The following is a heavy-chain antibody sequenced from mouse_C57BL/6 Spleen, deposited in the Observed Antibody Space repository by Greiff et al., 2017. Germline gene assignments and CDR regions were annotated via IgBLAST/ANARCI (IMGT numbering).Heavy chain of an antibody. Sequence: QVQLQQPGAELVKPGASVKLSCKASGYTFTSYWMHWVKQRPGQGLEWIGMIHPNSGSTNYNEKFKSKATLTVDKSSSTAYMQLSSLASEVSAVYYCAGSQYAYDGFWSRDYWGQGTSVTVSA. CDR3: AGSQYAYDGFWSRDY. CDR1: GYTFTSYW. CDR2: IHPNSGST. J-gene: IGHJ4*01. V-gene: IGHV1-64*01. D-gene: IGHD2-10*02.